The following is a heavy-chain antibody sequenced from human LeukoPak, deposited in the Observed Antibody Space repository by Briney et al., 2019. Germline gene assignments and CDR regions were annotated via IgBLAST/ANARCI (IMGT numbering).Heavy chain of an antibody. D-gene: IGHD5-12*01. CDR3: ARVGGYDPYYYYGMDV. Sequence: GGSLRLSRAASGFTFSSYSMNWVRQAPGKGLEWVSSISSSSSYIYYADSVKGRFTISRDNAKNSLYLQMNSLRAEDTAVYYCARVGGYDPYYYYGMDVWGQGTTVTVSS. CDR1: GFTFSSYS. V-gene: IGHV3-21*01. CDR2: ISSSSSYI. J-gene: IGHJ6*02.